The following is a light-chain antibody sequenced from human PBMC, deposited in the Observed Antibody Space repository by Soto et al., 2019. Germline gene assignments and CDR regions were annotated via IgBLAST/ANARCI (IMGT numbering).Light chain of an antibody. J-gene: IGLJ1*01. CDR1: SSDVGGYNY. V-gene: IGLV2-14*01. CDR3: SSYTFTSTLYV. Sequence: QPEMTQPPSAFGSPGQPVAIYCTGTSSDVGGYNYVSWYQQHPGKAPKLMIYEVNKRPSGVSNRFSGSKSGNTASLTISGLQAEDEADYYCSSYTFTSTLYVFGTGTKVTVL. CDR2: EVN.